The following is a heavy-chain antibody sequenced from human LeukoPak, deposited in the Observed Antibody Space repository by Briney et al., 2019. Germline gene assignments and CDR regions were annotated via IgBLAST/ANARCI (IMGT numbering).Heavy chain of an antibody. D-gene: IGHD4-23*01. CDR1: GFTFSSYS. V-gene: IGHV3-21*01. Sequence: GGSLRLSCAASGFTFSSYSMNWVRQAPGKGLEWVSSISTSSSYIYYADSVKGRFTISRDNAKKSLYLQMNSLRAEDTAVYYCARDGDTVLTRGYYYYMDVWGKGTTVTVSS. CDR3: ARDGDTVLTRGYYYYMDV. CDR2: ISTSSSYI. J-gene: IGHJ6*03.